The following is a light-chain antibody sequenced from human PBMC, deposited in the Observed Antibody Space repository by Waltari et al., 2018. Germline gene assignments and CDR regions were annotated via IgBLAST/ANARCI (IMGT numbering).Light chain of an antibody. CDR2: GDN. CDR3: ATWDDSVSAYV. V-gene: IGLV1-44*01. Sequence: QSVLTQPPSASGTPGQRVAISCSGDISNIGRTRVNWFQQLPGTAPKLLIYGDNQRPSGVPDRFSGSKSGTSASLAINGVQSEDEADYICATWDDSVSAYVFGAGTKVTVL. J-gene: IGLJ1*01. CDR1: ISNIGRTR.